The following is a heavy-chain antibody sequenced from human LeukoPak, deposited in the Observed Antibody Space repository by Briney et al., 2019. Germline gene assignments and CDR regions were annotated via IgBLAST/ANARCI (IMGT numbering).Heavy chain of an antibody. Sequence: ASVKVSCKASGYTFTGYYMHWVRQAPGQGLEWMGWINPNSGGTNYAQKFQGRVTMTRDTSISTAYMELSRLRSDDTAVYYCARGLSSSWSGAAFQPFDYWGQGTLVTVSS. V-gene: IGHV1-2*02. CDR2: INPNSGGT. J-gene: IGHJ4*02. CDR3: ARGLSSSWSGAAFQPFDY. CDR1: GYTFTGYY. D-gene: IGHD6-13*01.